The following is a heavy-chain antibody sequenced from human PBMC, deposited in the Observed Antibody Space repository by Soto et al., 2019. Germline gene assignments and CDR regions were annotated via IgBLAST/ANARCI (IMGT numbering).Heavy chain of an antibody. J-gene: IGHJ6*02. V-gene: IGHV1-69*19. CDR3: AITPGGSHHALYLMDV. CDR2: IIPMSGTP. CDR1: GESFSDFA. Sequence: QVQLVQSRAEVRKPGSSVKVSCKSSGESFSDFAISWVRQAPGKGLEWMGGIIPMSGTPNYAQRFQGRVLITADVSTKTAYMDLTNLRYEDTAVYYCAITPGGSHHALYLMDVWGQGTTVTVSS. D-gene: IGHD3-10*01.